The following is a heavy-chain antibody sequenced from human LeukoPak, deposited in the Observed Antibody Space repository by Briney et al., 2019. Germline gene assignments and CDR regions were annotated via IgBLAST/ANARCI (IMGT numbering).Heavy chain of an antibody. J-gene: IGHJ4*02. CDR2: INPNSGGT. D-gene: IGHD3-9*01. Sequence: EASVKVSCKASGYTFTGYYMHWVRQAPGQGLEWMGWINPNSGGTNYAQKFQGRVTMTRDTSISTAYMELSRLRSDDTAVYYCAVGGDILTGYYNFDYWGQGTLVTVSS. CDR1: GYTFTGYY. V-gene: IGHV1-2*02. CDR3: AVGGDILTGYYNFDY.